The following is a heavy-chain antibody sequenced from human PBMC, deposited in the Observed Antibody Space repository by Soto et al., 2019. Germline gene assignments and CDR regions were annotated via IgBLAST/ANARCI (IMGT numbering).Heavy chain of an antibody. CDR1: GFTFSSYA. J-gene: IGHJ4*02. CDR3: AKRRGAGGHFDY. Sequence: DVQLLESGGGLVQPEGSLRLSWAASGFTFSSYAMGWVRQGPGQGLAWVAVVSIGGSTHYADSGRGRFTISRDNSKNTLSLQMNSLTDADTAVYFCAKRRGAGGHFDYWGQGALVTVSS. CDR2: VSIGGST. D-gene: IGHD2-15*01. V-gene: IGHV3-23*01.